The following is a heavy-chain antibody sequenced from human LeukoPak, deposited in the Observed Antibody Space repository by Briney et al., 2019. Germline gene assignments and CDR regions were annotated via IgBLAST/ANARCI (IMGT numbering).Heavy chain of an antibody. CDR1: GFTFSSYG. D-gene: IGHD3-22*01. V-gene: IGHV3-30*03. Sequence: GGSLRLSCAASGFTFSSYGMHWVRQAPGKGLEWVAVISYDGSNKYYADSVKGRFTISRDNSKNTLYLQMNSLRAEDTAVYYCARAGYYDSSGPASYYYYGMDVWGQGTTVTVSS. CDR3: ARAGYYDSSGPASYYYYGMDV. CDR2: ISYDGSNK. J-gene: IGHJ6*02.